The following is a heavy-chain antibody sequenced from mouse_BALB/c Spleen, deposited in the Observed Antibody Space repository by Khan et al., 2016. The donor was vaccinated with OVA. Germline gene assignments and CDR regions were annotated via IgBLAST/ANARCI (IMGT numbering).Heavy chain of an antibody. CDR3: ARQPYYQYNIIDY. CDR2: IWSDGST. CDR1: GFSLTNYG. Sequence: VQLQESGPGLVAPSQSLSITCTISGFSLTNYGVHWVRQPPGKGLEWLVVIWSDGSTTYNSALKSRLTISKDNSKSQVFLKMNSLQTDDTAMYFCARQPYYQYNIIDYWGQGTSVTVSS. D-gene: IGHD2-10*01. J-gene: IGHJ4*01. V-gene: IGHV2-6-1*01.